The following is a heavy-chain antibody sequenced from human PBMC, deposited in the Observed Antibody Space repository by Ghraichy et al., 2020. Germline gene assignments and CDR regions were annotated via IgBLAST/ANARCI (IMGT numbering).Heavy chain of an antibody. D-gene: IGHD6-19*01. CDR2: ISGSGGST. CDR3: AKDFAVAGRLPDY. Sequence: GGSLRLSCAASGFTFSSYAMSWVRQAPGKGLEWVSAISGSGGSTYYADAVKGRFTITRDKSKKTLYLQMNSLRAEDTAVYYCAKDFAVAGRLPDYWGQGTLVTFSS. J-gene: IGHJ4*02. V-gene: IGHV3-23*01. CDR1: GFTFSSYA.